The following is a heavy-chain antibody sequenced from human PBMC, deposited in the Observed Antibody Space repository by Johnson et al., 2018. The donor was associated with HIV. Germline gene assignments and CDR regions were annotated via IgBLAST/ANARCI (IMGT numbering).Heavy chain of an antibody. CDR2: IKQDGSEK. J-gene: IGHJ3*02. Sequence: VQLVESGGGLVQPGGSLRLSCAASGFTFSNFWMSWVRQAPGKGLEWVANIKQDGSEKYYMASLKGRFNISRDNAKNSLYLQMKSLRAEDTDVYYCARRGGYPNAFDIWGQGAMVTVSS. V-gene: IGHV3-7*02. CDR3: ARRGGYPNAFDI. CDR1: GFTFSNFW. D-gene: IGHD3-10*01.